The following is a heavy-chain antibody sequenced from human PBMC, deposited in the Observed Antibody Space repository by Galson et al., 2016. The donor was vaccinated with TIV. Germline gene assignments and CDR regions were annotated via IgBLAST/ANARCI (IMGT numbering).Heavy chain of an antibody. Sequence: SLRLSCAASGFSFSSFAMSWVRQAPGKGLEWVSTISSSGGHTYYADPVKGRFTISRDNSKNELYLQMSSRRAEDTALYYCAKGKGSSCYSGADYWGQGTLVTVSS. CDR1: GFSFSSFA. CDR3: AKGKGSSCYSGADY. D-gene: IGHD2-2*02. CDR2: ISSSGGHT. V-gene: IGHV3-23*01. J-gene: IGHJ4*02.